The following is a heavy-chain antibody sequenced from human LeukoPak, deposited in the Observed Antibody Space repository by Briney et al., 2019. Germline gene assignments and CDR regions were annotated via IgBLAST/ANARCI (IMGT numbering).Heavy chain of an antibody. CDR1: GASLTSYY. J-gene: IGHJ3*02. V-gene: IGHV4-4*07. CDR3: ARLAVPADKGAFDI. D-gene: IGHD2-2*01. Sequence: SETLSLTCIVSGASLTSYYWSWIRQPAGQGLEGIGRISSTGTTHYNPSLKGRVTMSLDTSKNHFSLKLTSVTAADTAVYYCARLAVPADKGAFDIWAHGTLVTVSS. CDR2: ISSTGTT.